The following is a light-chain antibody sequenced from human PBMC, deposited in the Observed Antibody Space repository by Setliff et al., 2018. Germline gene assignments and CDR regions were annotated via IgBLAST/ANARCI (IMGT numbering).Light chain of an antibody. CDR3: QSYDSSLSAYVV. CDR2: GNS. Sequence: QSVLTQPPSVSGAPGQRVTISCTGSSSNIGAGYDVHWYQQLPGTAPKLLIYGNSNRPSGVPDRFSGSTSGTSASLAITGLQAEDEADYYCQSYDSSLSAYVVFGGGTKGTVL. V-gene: IGLV1-40*01. CDR1: SSNIGAGYD. J-gene: IGLJ2*01.